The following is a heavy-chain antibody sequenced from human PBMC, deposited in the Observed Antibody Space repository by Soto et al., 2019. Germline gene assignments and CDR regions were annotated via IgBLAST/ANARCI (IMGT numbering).Heavy chain of an antibody. V-gene: IGHV1-69*13. CDR2: IIPIFGTA. CDR3: ASEFVGYCTNGVCYTGHY. J-gene: IGHJ4*02. D-gene: IGHD2-8*01. Sequence: SVKVSCKASGGTFSSYAISWVRQAPGQGLEWMGGIIPIFGTANYAQKFQGRVTITADESTSTAYMELSSLRSEDTAVYYCASEFVGYCTNGVCYTGHYWGQGTLVTVSS. CDR1: GGTFSSYA.